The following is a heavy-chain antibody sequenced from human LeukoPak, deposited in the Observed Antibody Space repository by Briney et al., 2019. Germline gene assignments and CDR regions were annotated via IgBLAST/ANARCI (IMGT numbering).Heavy chain of an antibody. V-gene: IGHV1-24*01. CDR1: GYTLTELY. Sequence: ASVKVSCKVSGYTLTELYMHWVRRAPGKGPEWMGGFDPEDGETIYAQKFQGRVTMTEDTSTDTAYMELSSLRSEDTAVYYCATAVVDGSGSYHGLDYWGQGTLVTVSS. J-gene: IGHJ4*02. D-gene: IGHD3-10*01. CDR2: FDPEDGET. CDR3: ATAVVDGSGSYHGLDY.